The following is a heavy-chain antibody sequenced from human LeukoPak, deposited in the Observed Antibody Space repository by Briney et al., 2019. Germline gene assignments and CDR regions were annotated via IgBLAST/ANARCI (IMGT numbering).Heavy chain of an antibody. CDR1: GFSVTGKD. CDR2: IYPGDSDT. Sequence: GGSLRLSCAASGFSVTGKDMSWVRQAPGKGLEWMGIIYPGDSDTRYSTSFQAQVTISADKSISTAYLQWSSLKASDTAMYYCARLNIAEAARVDYWGQGTLVTVSS. CDR3: ARLNIAEAARVDY. V-gene: IGHV5-51*01. J-gene: IGHJ4*02. D-gene: IGHD6-6*01.